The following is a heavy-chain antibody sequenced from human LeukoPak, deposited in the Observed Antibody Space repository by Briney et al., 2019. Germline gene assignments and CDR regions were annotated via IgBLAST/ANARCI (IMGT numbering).Heavy chain of an antibody. D-gene: IGHD5-24*01. CDR1: GFTFSSYW. CDR3: ASRRDGYTNNWFDP. CDR2: IKQDGSEK. V-gene: IGHV3-7*01. J-gene: IGHJ5*02. Sequence: PGGSLRLSCAASGFTFSSYWMSWVRQAPGKGLEWVANIKQDGSEKYYVDSVKGRFTISRDNSKNTLYLHMNSLRAEDTAVYYCASRRDGYTNNWFDPWGQGTLVTVSS.